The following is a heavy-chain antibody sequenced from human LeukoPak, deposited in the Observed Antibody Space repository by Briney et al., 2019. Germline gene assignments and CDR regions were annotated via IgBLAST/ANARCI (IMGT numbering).Heavy chain of an antibody. V-gene: IGHV3-21*01. CDR3: ARAPGNIGDY. CDR2: ISSRIRDI. CDR1: GFTFSSDS. D-gene: IGHD4-23*01. J-gene: IGHJ4*02. Sequence: GGSLRLSCAASGFTFSSDSMSWVRQAPGKGRGWVSSISSRIRDINYADSVKGRFTISRDKAENSLYLQMNRQRGADTGVYDCARAPGNIGDYWGQGTLVTVSS.